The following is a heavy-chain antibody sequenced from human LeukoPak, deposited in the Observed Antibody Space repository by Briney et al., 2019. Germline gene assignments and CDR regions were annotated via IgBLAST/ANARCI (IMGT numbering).Heavy chain of an antibody. V-gene: IGHV3-7*01. CDR3: AREWQGGIAAAGARIEGDY. Sequence: PGGSLRLSCAVSEFAVSGYWMSWVRQGPGKGLEWVANINQDGSEKYYVDSVEGRFTISRDNAENSLFLQMSSLRVEDTAVYYCAREWQGGIAAAGARIEGDYWGQGTLVAVSS. J-gene: IGHJ4*02. CDR2: INQDGSEK. CDR1: EFAVSGYW. D-gene: IGHD6-13*01.